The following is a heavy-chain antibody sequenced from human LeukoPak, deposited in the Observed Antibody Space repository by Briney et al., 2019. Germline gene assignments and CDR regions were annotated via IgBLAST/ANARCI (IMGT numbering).Heavy chain of an antibody. Sequence: SVKVSCKASGGTFSSYAISWVRQAPGQVLEWMGGIIPILGTANYAQKFQGRVTITADESTSTAYMELSSLRSEDTAVYYCARDSTMVRGVHDYWGQGTLVTVSS. CDR2: IIPILGTA. V-gene: IGHV1-69*01. J-gene: IGHJ4*02. CDR3: ARDSTMVRGVHDY. CDR1: GGTFSSYA. D-gene: IGHD3-10*01.